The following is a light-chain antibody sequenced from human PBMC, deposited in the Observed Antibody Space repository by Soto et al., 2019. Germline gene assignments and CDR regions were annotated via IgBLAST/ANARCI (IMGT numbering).Light chain of an antibody. CDR2: GES. CDR3: QQFRSPYMYT. J-gene: IGKJ2*01. V-gene: IGKV3-20*01. Sequence: EIVLTQSPGTLSLSPGERATLSCRASQSVSSSYLAWYQQKYGQAPRLLIYGESSRDTGIPDRFSGSGSGTDFTLTISRLEPEDFAFYYCQQFRSPYMYTFGQGTKLEMK. CDR1: QSVSSSY.